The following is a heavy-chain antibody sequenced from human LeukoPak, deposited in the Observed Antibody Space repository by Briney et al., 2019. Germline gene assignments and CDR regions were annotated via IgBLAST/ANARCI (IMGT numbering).Heavy chain of an antibody. D-gene: IGHD2-2*02. CDR1: GYTFTGYY. V-gene: IGHV1-2*06. Sequence: GASVKVSCKASGYTFTGYYMHWVRQAPGQGLEWMGRINPNSGGTNYAQKFQGRVTMTRDTSISTAYMELSRLRSDDTAVHYCASLGPYCSSTSCYRFGPHYYYMDVWGKGTTVTVSS. CDR3: ASLGPYCSSTSCYRFGPHYYYMDV. J-gene: IGHJ6*03. CDR2: INPNSGGT.